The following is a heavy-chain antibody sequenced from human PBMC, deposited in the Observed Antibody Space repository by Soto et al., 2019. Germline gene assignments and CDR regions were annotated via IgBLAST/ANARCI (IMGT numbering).Heavy chain of an antibody. CDR3: ARTTYGSGSYLSYYYGMDV. V-gene: IGHV1-69*01. D-gene: IGHD3-10*01. CDR2: IIPIFGTA. CDR1: GGTFSSYA. Sequence: QVQLVQSGAEVKKPGSSVKVSCKASGGTFSSYAISWVRQAPGQGLEWMGGIIPIFGTANYAQKFQGRVTITADDSTSTAYMELSSLRSEDTAVYYCARTTYGSGSYLSYYYGMDVWGQGTTVTVSS. J-gene: IGHJ6*02.